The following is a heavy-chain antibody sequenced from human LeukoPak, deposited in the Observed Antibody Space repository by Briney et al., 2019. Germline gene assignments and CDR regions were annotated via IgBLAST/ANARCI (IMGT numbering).Heavy chain of an antibody. CDR1: GYSFTTYW. CDR2: IYPGDSDT. J-gene: IGHJ3*02. V-gene: IGHV5-51*01. CDR3: VRQEENDAFDI. Sequence: GESLKISCKGSGYSFTTYWIAWVRQMPGKGLEWMGIIYPGDSDTRYSPSFQGQVTISADKSISTAYLQWSSLKASDTAMYYCVRQEENDAFDIWGQGTMVTVSS.